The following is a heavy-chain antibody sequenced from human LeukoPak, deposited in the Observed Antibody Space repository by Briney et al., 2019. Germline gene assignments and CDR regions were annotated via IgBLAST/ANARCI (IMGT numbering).Heavy chain of an antibody. D-gene: IGHD6-25*01. Sequence: PGGSLRLSCAASGFTFDDYGMSWVRQAPGKGLEWVSAISGSGGSTYYADSVKGRFTISRDNSKNTLYLQMNSLRAEDTAVYYCAKLAAATTDYKTEYYFDYWGQGTLVTVSS. CDR2: ISGSGGST. CDR1: GFTFDDYG. J-gene: IGHJ4*02. V-gene: IGHV3-23*01. CDR3: AKLAAATTDYKTEYYFDY.